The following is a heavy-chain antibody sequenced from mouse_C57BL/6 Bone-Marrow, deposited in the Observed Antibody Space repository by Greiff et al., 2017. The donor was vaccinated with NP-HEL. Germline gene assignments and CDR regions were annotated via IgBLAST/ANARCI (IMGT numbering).Heavy chain of an antibody. CDR1: GYTFTSYW. Sequence: EVQLQQSGPVLARPGASVKMSCKTSGYTFTSYWMHWVKQRPGQGLEWIGAIYPGNSDTSYNQKFKGKAKLTAVTSASTAYMELSSLTNEDSAVYYCTTYSNYLYYFDYWGQGTALTVSS. V-gene: IGHV1-5*01. J-gene: IGHJ2*01. CDR2: IYPGNSDT. D-gene: IGHD2-5*01. CDR3: TTYSNYLYYFDY.